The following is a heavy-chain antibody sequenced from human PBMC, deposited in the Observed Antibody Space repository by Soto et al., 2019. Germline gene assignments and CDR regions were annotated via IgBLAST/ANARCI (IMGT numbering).Heavy chain of an antibody. V-gene: IGHV1-69*12. J-gene: IGHJ6*02. CDR1: GGSFSNYG. Sequence: QVQVVQSGAEVKKPGSSVKVSCKASGGSFSNYGISWVRQAPGQGLEWMGGIIPVFGTPHYAQKFQDRVTITADESTSAFYMEVTSLTSEDTAVYYCARGDATKIVVTTYFALDVWGQGTTVTVSS. CDR3: ARGDATKIVVTTYFALDV. D-gene: IGHD3-22*01. CDR2: IIPVFGTP.